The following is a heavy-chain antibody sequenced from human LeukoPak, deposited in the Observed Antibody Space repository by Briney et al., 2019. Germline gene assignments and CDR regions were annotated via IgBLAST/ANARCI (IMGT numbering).Heavy chain of an antibody. CDR1: GGSISSHY. J-gene: IGHJ5*02. V-gene: IGHV4-59*08. D-gene: IGHD3-10*01. CDR3: ARHLMVRGVIT. Sequence: SETLSLTCTVSGGSISSHYWSWIRQPPGKGLEWIGYIYYSGSTNYNPSLKSRVTISVDTSKNQFSLKLTSVTAADTAVYYCARHLMVRGVITWGQGTLVTVSS. CDR2: IYYSGST.